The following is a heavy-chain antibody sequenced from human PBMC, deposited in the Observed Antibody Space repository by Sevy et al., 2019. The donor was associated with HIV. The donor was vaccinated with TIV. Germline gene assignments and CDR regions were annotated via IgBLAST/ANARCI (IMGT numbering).Heavy chain of an antibody. J-gene: IGHJ4*02. V-gene: IGHV1-18*01. CDR1: GYTFTSYG. Sequence: ASVNVSCKASGYTFTSYGISWVRQAPGQGLEWLGWISTLNVNTNNAQKFQGRVTMTTDTSTGTASMELRSLRADDTAVYYCARDDCSSLSCHGSLLYWGQGTLVTVSS. CDR3: ARDDCSSLSCHGSLLY. D-gene: IGHD2-2*01. CDR2: ISTLNVNT.